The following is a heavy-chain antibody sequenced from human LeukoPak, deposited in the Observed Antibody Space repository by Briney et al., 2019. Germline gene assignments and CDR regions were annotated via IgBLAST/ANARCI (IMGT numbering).Heavy chain of an antibody. CDR1: GFTFSSYW. CDR2: IKQDGSEK. CDR3: ARDIVVVPAAFDP. Sequence: PGGSLRLSCAASGFTFSSYWMSWVRQAPGKGLEWVANIKQDGSEKYYVDSVKGRFTISRDNAKNSLYLQMNSLRAEDTAVYYCARDIVVVPAAFDPWGQGTLVTVSS. D-gene: IGHD2-2*01. V-gene: IGHV3-7*01. J-gene: IGHJ5*02.